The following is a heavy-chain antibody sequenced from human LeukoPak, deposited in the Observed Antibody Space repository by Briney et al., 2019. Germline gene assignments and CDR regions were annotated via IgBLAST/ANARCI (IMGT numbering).Heavy chain of an antibody. J-gene: IGHJ4*02. CDR1: GYSFTSYW. D-gene: IGHD6-6*01. V-gene: IGHV5-10-1*01. Sequence: GESLKISCKGSGYSFTSYWISWVRQMPGKGLEWMGRIDPSNSNTNYSPSFQGHVTISTDKSINTAYLQWNSLQASDTAMYYCARPDGSSSRSFDYWGQGTPVTVFS. CDR2: IDPSNSNT. CDR3: ARPDGSSSRSFDY.